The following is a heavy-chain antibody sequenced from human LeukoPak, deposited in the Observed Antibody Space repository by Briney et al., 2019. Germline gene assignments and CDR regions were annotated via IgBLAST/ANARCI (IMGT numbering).Heavy chain of an antibody. CDR2: ISYDGSNK. CDR3: AKDLLGYCSSTSCSRYYGMDV. D-gene: IGHD2-2*01. Sequence: PGRSLRLSCAASGFTFSSYGMHWVRQAPGKGLEWVAVISYDGSNKYYADSVKGRFTISRDNSKNTLYLQMNSLRAEDTAVYYCAKDLLGYCSSTSCSRYYGMDVWGQGTTVTVSS. J-gene: IGHJ6*02. CDR1: GFTFSSYG. V-gene: IGHV3-30*18.